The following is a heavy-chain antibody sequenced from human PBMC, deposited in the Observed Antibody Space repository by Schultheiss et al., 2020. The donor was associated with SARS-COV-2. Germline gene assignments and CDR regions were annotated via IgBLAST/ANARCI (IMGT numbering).Heavy chain of an antibody. CDR2: IYYSGST. CDR3: ARVSYYYYGMDV. J-gene: IGHJ6*02. CDR1: GGSISSGDYY. V-gene: IGHV4-30-4*01. Sequence: LRLSCTVSGGSISSGDYYWSWIRQPPGKGLEWIGYIYYSGSTYYNPSLKSRVTISIDTSKNQFSLKLSSVTAADTAVYYCARVSYYYYGMDVWGQGTTVTVSS.